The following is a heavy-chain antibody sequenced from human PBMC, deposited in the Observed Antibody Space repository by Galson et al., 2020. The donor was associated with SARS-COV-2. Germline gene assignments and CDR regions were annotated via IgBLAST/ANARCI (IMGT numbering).Heavy chain of an antibody. CDR2: IYTSGST. J-gene: IGHJ6*02. V-gene: IGHV4-4*07. CDR3: ARAEYYYGSGSYEGGMDV. Sequence: ASETLSLTCTVSGGYISSYYWSWIRQPAGKGLEWIGRIYTSGSTNYNPSLKSRVTMSVDTSKNQFSLKLSSVTAADTAVYYCARAEYYYGSGSYEGGMDVWGQGTTVTVSS. D-gene: IGHD3-10*01. CDR1: GGYISSYY.